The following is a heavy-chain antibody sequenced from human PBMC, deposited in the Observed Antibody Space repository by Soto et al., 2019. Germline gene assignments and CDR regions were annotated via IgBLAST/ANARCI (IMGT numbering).Heavy chain of an antibody. CDR2: IYYSGST. CDR1: GGSISSYY. J-gene: IGHJ6*03. V-gene: IGHV4-59*08. Sequence: SETLSLTCTVSGGSISSYYWSWIRQPPGKGLEWIGYIYYSGSTNYNPSLKSRVTISVDTSKNQFSLKLSSVTAADTAVYYCARRSHDCSSTSCYGGYYYYMDVWGKGTTVTVSS. D-gene: IGHD2-2*01. CDR3: ARRSHDCSSTSCYGGYYYYMDV.